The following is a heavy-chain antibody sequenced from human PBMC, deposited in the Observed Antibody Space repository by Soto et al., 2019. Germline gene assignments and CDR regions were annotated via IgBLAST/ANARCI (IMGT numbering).Heavy chain of an antibody. Sequence: XSCAASGFTFSSYAMSWVRQAPGKGLEWVSAISGSGGSTYYADSVKGRFTISRDNSKNTLYLQMNSLRAEDTAVYYXXXXXXPWLTDSXYXXXXTLVTVSS. CDR1: GFTFSSYA. CDR3: XXXXXPWLTDSXY. D-gene: IGHD5-12*01. V-gene: IGHV3-23*01. CDR2: ISGSGGST. J-gene: IGHJ4*01.